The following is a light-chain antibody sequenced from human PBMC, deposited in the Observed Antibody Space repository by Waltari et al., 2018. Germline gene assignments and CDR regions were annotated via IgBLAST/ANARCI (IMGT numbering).Light chain of an antibody. J-gene: IGKJ1*01. Sequence: EIVLTQSPGTLSLPPGERATLSCRASQSFTRYLAWYQHKPGQAPRLLIYDASTRAAGIADRFSGSGFGTDFTLTISRLEPEDSAVYYCQHYVRLPVTFGQGTKVEIK. CDR3: QHYVRLPVT. V-gene: IGKV3-20*01. CDR1: QSFTRY. CDR2: DAS.